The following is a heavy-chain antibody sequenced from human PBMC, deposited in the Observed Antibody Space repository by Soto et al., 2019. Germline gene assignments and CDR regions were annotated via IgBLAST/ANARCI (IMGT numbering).Heavy chain of an antibody. D-gene: IGHD6-13*01. CDR1: GFTFSSYW. J-gene: IGHJ4*02. Sequence: GGSLRLSCAASGFTFSSYWMHWVRQAPGKGLEWVAVIWYDGSNKYYADSVKGRFTISRDNSKNTLYLEMNSLRAEDTALYYCARDIIAATGYYFDSWGQGTLVTVSS. CDR2: IWYDGSNK. V-gene: IGHV3-33*08. CDR3: ARDIIAATGYYFDS.